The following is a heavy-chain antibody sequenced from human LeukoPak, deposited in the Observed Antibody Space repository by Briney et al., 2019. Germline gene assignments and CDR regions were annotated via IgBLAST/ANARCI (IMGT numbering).Heavy chain of an antibody. CDR2: IWYDGSNK. Sequence: GGSLRLSCAASGFTFSSYGMHWVRQAPGKGLEWVAVIWYDGSNKYYADSVKGRFTISRDNSKNTLYLQMNSLRAGDTAVYYCARGGSDGHFDYWGQGTLVTVSS. CDR1: GFTFSSYG. D-gene: IGHD5-18*01. V-gene: IGHV3-33*01. CDR3: ARGGSDGHFDY. J-gene: IGHJ4*02.